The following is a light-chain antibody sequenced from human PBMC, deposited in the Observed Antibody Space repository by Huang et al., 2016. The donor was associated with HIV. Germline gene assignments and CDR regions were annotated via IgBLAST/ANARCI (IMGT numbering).Light chain of an antibody. V-gene: IGKV3-11*01. CDR1: QSVSSD. Sequence: EIVLTQSPASLSLFPGERATLSCRASQSVSSDLAWYQQKHGQAPRLLIYDASNRATGIPARFSGRGSGTDFTLTSSTLEPEDFAVYFCQQRSYWPPIVGPGTKLEVK. J-gene: IGKJ3*01. CDR3: QQRSYWPPI. CDR2: DAS.